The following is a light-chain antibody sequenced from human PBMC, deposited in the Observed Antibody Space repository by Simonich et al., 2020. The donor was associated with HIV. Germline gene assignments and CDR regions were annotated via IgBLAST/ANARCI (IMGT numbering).Light chain of an antibody. Sequence: IQLTQSPSFLSASVGDSVTITCRASQGISSYLAWYQQKPGKAPKVLIYAASTLQSGVPSRFSGSGSGTEFTLTISSLQPEDFATYYCQLLNSYPPYTFGQGTKLEIK. CDR3: QLLNSYPPYT. CDR2: AAS. J-gene: IGKJ2*01. V-gene: IGKV1-9*01. CDR1: QGISSY.